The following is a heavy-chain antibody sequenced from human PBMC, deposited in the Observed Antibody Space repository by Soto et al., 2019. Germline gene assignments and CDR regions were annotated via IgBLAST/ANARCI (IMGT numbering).Heavy chain of an antibody. D-gene: IGHD6-19*01. CDR3: ARGRGRYSSGWSWFDP. Sequence: SETLSLTCGVSGGTIRSTDWWTWVRQPPGKGLEWIGEIFQSGSTNYTPSLGSRVTISVDKSKNQFSLTLTSVTAANTAVYFCARGRGRYSSGWSWFDPWGQGILVTVSS. J-gene: IGHJ5*02. V-gene: IGHV4-4*02. CDR2: IFQSGST. CDR1: GGTIRSTDW.